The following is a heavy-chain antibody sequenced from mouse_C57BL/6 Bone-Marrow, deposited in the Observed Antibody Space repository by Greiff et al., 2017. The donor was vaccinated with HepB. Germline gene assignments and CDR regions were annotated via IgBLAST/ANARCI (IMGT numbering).Heavy chain of an antibody. D-gene: IGHD1-1*01. CDR3: ARQRLLRGFAY. Sequence: EVKVVESGGGLVQPGESLKLSCESNEYEFPSHDMSWVRKTPEKRLELVAAINSDGGSTYYPDTMERRFIISRDNTKKTLYLQMSSLRSEDTALYYSARQRLLRGFAYWGQGTLVTVSA. V-gene: IGHV5-2*01. CDR2: INSDGGST. CDR1: EYEFPSHD. J-gene: IGHJ3*01.